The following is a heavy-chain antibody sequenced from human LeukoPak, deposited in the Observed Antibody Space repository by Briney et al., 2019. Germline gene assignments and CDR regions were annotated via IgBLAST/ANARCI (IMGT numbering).Heavy chain of an antibody. J-gene: IGHJ6*04. CDR2: IYSGGST. CDR3: ARGEGSWQQHYYYHYGMDV. Sequence: GGSLRLSCAASGFTVSSNYMSCVRQAPGKRLGWVSVIYSGGSTYYADSVKGRFTISRHHSKNPLYLQMNSLRAEDTAVYYCARGEGSWQQHYYYHYGMDVWGKGTTVTVSS. V-gene: IGHV3-53*01. D-gene: IGHD6-13*01. CDR1: GFTVSSNY.